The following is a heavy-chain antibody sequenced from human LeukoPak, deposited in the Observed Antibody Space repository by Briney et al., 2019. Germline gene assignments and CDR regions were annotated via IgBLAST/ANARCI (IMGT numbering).Heavy chain of an antibody. CDR1: GFTFSNSA. CDR3: AKDRSIGTYYSFDH. V-gene: IGHV3-23*01. CDR2: INGRGGST. Sequence: GGSLRLSCAASGFTFSNSAMNWVRQAPGKGLEWVSAINGRGGSTYYADSVKGRFTISRDNSKNTLYLQMSGLTAADTAVYYCAKDRSIGTYYSFDHWGQGTLVTVSS. D-gene: IGHD1-26*01. J-gene: IGHJ4*02.